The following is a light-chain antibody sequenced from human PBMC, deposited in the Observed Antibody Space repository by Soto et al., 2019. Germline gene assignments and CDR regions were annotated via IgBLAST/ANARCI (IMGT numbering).Light chain of an antibody. CDR1: SSNIGNNY. CDR2: DNN. CDR3: GTWDSSLSAGGV. J-gene: IGLJ3*02. V-gene: IGLV1-51*01. Sequence: QSVLTQPPSVSAAPGQKVTISCSGSSSNIGNNYVSWYQQLPGTAPKLLIYDNNKRPSGIPDRFSGSKSSTSATLGITGLQTGDEADYYCGTWDSSLSAGGVFGGGTKLTVL.